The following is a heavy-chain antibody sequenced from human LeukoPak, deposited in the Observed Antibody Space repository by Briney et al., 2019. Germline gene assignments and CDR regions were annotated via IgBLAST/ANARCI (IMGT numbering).Heavy chain of an antibody. Sequence: SETLSLTRAVSGYSISSGYYWGWIRQPPGKGLEWIGSIYHSGSTYYNPSLKSRVTISVDTSKNQFSLKLSSVTAADTAVYYCARGDIVVVPAENWFDPWGQGTLVTVSS. D-gene: IGHD2-2*01. CDR3: ARGDIVVVPAENWFDP. J-gene: IGHJ5*02. CDR1: GYSISSGYY. V-gene: IGHV4-38-2*01. CDR2: IYHSGST.